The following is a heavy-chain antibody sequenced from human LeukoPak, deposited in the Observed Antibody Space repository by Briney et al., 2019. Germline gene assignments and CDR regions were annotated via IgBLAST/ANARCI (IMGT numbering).Heavy chain of an antibody. D-gene: IGHD1-26*01. CDR2: ISSSSSTI. Sequence: PGGSLRLSCAASGFTFSSYSMNWVRQAPGKGLEWVSYISSSSSTIYYADSVKGRFTISRDNAKNSLYLQMNSLRAEDTAVYYCARDHSGSYWAQYYYYGMDVWGQGTTVTVSS. J-gene: IGHJ6*02. V-gene: IGHV3-48*04. CDR1: GFTFSSYS. CDR3: ARDHSGSYWAQYYYYGMDV.